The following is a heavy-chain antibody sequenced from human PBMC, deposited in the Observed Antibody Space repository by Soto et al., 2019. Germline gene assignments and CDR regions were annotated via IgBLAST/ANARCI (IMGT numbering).Heavy chain of an antibody. CDR3: ARESIVGATNTFDY. J-gene: IGHJ4*02. CDR2: IYSGGST. V-gene: IGHV3-66*01. D-gene: IGHD1-26*01. Sequence: EVQLVESGGGLVQPGESLRLSCAASGFTVSSNYMSWVRQAPGKGLEWVSIIYSGGSTYYADSVKGRFTISRDNSKNTLYLQMNSLRAEDTAVHYCARESIVGATNTFDYWGQGTLVTVSS. CDR1: GFTVSSNY.